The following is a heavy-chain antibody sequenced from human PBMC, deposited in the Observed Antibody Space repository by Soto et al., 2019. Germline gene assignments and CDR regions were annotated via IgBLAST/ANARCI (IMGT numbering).Heavy chain of an antibody. V-gene: IGHV4-39*01. CDR3: ARLERPHVDTAMGLDY. CDR2: IYYSGST. CDR1: GGSISSSSYY. Sequence: QLQLQESGPGLVKPSETLSLTCTVSGGSISSSSYYWGWIRQPPGKGLEWIGSIYYSGSTYYNPSLKSRVTLSVDTSKNQFSLKLSSVTAADTAVYYCARLERPHVDTAMGLDYWGQGTLVTVSS. D-gene: IGHD5-18*01. J-gene: IGHJ4*02.